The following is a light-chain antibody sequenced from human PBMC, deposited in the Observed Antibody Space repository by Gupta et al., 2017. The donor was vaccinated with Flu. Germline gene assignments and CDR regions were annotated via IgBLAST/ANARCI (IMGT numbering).Light chain of an antibody. CDR3: MQGAKSPLA. CDR2: LVS. Sequence: VIIHPPLSLPVTPGHPAAISCRPSQSLLHSNGYKYLHWYLQTPGQSPQLLIYLVSTRASGVPEKFSGRGSGTDFTLKISRVEAEDVGVYYCMQGAKSPLAFGHGTTVDIK. J-gene: IGKJ3*01. V-gene: IGKV2-28*01. CDR1: QSLLHSNGYKY.